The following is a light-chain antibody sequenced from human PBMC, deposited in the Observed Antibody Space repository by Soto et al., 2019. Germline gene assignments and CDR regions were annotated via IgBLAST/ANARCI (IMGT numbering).Light chain of an antibody. CDR2: DNN. J-gene: IGLJ2*01. CDR1: SSNIGAGYD. CDR3: GTWDSSLRGVI. Sequence: QSVLTQPPSVSGAPGQRVTISCTGSSSNIGAGYDVHWYQQLPGTAPKLLIYDNNNRPSGVPDRFSGSKSGTSASLAITGLQAEDEADYYCGTWDSSLRGVIFGEGTKLTVL. V-gene: IGLV1-40*01.